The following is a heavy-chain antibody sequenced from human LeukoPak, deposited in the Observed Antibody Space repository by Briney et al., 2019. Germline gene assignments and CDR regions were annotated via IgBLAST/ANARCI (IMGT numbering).Heavy chain of an antibody. CDR3: ARNLVGDGLFDY. J-gene: IGHJ4*02. CDR1: GFTLSSYE. CDR2: IKQDGSEK. Sequence: GGSLRLSCAASGFTLSSYEMNWVRQAPGKGLEWVANIKQDGSEKYYVDSVKGRLTISRDNAEKSLYLQINDLRAEDTVVYYCARNLVGDGLFDYWGQGTLVTVSS. V-gene: IGHV3-7*01. D-gene: IGHD5-24*01.